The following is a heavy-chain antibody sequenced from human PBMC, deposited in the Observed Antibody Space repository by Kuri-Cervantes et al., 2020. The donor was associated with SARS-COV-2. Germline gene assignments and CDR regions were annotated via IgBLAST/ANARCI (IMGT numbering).Heavy chain of an antibody. V-gene: IGHV1-46*01. J-gene: IGHJ6*03. Sequence: ASVKVSCKVSGYTLTELSMHWVRQAPGKGLEWMGIINPSGGSTSYAQKFQGRVTMTRDTSTSTVYMELSSLRSEGTAVYYCARERGANYDFWSGYSYYYYYYMDVWGKGTTVTVSS. CDR3: ARERGANYDFWSGYSYYYYYYMDV. CDR1: GYTLTELS. CDR2: INPSGGST. D-gene: IGHD3-3*01.